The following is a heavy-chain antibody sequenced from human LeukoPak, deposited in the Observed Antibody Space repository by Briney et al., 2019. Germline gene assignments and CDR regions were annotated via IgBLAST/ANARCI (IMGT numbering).Heavy chain of an antibody. J-gene: IGHJ4*02. CDR3: AKASSDSSGWSYY. V-gene: IGHV3-23*01. Sequence: GGSLRLSCATSGFTFSSYTMTWVRQAPGKGLEWVSTIIGSGGRTYNADSVKGRFTISRDNSKNMLYLQMNSLRAEDTAVYYCAKASSDSSGWSYYWGQGTLVTVSS. CDR1: GFTFSSYT. D-gene: IGHD6-19*01. CDR2: IIGSGGRT.